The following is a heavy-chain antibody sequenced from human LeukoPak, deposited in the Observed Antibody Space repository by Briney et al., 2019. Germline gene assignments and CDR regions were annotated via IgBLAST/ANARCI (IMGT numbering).Heavy chain of an antibody. CDR3: ARGRLGTWFGELKA. J-gene: IGHJ5*02. D-gene: IGHD3-10*01. Sequence: ASVKVSCKASGYIFTGYYMHWVRQAPGQGLEWMGWINANSGGTKYAQKFQGRVTMTRDTSISTAYMELSSLRPDDTAVYYCARGRLGTWFGELKAWVQGTLVTVSS. CDR1: GYIFTGYY. CDR2: INANSGGT. V-gene: IGHV1-2*02.